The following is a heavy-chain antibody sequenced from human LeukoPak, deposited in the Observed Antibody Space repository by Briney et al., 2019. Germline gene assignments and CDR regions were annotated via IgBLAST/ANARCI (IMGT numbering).Heavy chain of an antibody. CDR1: GGSISGGGYF. J-gene: IGHJ4*02. CDR3: ASHPGLVGAGIHY. D-gene: IGHD6-13*01. CDR2: IYISGST. V-gene: IGHV4-61*02. Sequence: SETLSLTCTVSGGSISGGGYFWSWVRQPAGKGLEWIGRIYISGSTDYNPSLKSRVTISLDTSKNQFSLRLSSVTAADTAVYYCASHPGLVGAGIHYWGQGTLVTVSS.